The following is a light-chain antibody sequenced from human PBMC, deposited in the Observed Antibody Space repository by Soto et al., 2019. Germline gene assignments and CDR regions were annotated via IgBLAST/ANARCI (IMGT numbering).Light chain of an antibody. CDR3: AAWDASLSACV. Sequence: QVVLTQPPSASGTAGQVVTISCSGGDSNIGSNSVYWYQHLPRMAPKLLIYYNNQRPSGVPDRFSGSRSGTSASLAIVGLRSDDEAVYYCAAWDASLSACVFGNGTKLTVL. CDR1: DSNIGSNS. J-gene: IGLJ1*01. V-gene: IGLV1-47*02. CDR2: YNN.